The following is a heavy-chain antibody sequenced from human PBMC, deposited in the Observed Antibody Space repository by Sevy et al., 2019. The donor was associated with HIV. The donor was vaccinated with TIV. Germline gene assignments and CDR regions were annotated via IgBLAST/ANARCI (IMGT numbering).Heavy chain of an antibody. J-gene: IGHJ3*02. CDR1: GFTFSSYW. CDR3: ARRDVDAYYDYVWGSYRPGDAFDI. CDR2: IKQDGSEK. Sequence: GGSLRLSCAASGFTFSSYWMSWVRQAPGKGLEWVANIKQDGSEKYYVDSVKGRFTISRDNAKNSLYLQMNSLRAEDTAVYYCARRDVDAYYDYVWGSYRPGDAFDIWGQGTMVTVSS. D-gene: IGHD3-16*02. V-gene: IGHV3-7*03.